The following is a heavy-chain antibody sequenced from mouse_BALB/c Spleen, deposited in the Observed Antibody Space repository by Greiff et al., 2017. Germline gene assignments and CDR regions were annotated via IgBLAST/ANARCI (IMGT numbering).Heavy chain of an antibody. D-gene: IGHD1-1*01. V-gene: IGHV5-15*02. Sequence: EVKLEESGGGLVQPGGSRKLSCAASGFTFSDYGMAWVRQAPGKGPEWVAFISNLAYSIYYADTVTGRFTISRENAKNTLYLEMSSLRSEDTAMYYCARDYYYGSSYGGYAMDYWGQGTSVTVSS. CDR1: GFTFSDYG. CDR2: ISNLAYSI. CDR3: ARDYYYGSSYGGYAMDY. J-gene: IGHJ4*01.